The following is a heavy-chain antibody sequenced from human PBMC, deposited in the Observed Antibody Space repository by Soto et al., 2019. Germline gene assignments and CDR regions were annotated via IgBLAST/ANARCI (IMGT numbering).Heavy chain of an antibody. D-gene: IGHD3-16*01. J-gene: IGHJ4*01. CDR1: GDSISISSYY. V-gene: IGHV4-39*01. CDR3: AAMLIGGAKPYYFEY. Sequence: SETLSLTCTISGDSISISSYYWAWIRQPPGKGLEWIGSMYYSGSTYNNPSLKSRVTMSVDTPKKQFSLILSSVTAADTAVYYCAAMLIGGAKPYYFEYWDEGNLVTVSS. CDR2: MYYSGST.